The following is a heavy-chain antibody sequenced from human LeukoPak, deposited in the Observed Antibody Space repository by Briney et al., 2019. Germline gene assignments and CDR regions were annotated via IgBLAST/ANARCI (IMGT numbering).Heavy chain of an antibody. J-gene: IGHJ4*02. Sequence: ESGPALVKPTQTLTLTCTFSGFSLSTSGMCVSWIRQPPGKALEWLARIDWDDDKYYSTSLKTRLTISKDTSKNQVVLTMTNMDPVDTAPYYCARSYDDNSGYSYYFDYWGQGTLVTVSS. CDR1: GFSLSTSGMC. V-gene: IGHV2-70*11. CDR2: IDWDDDK. CDR3: ARSYDDNSGYSYYFDY. D-gene: IGHD3-22*01.